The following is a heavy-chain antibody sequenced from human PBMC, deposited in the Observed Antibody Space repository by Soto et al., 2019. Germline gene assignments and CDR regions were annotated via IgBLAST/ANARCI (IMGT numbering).Heavy chain of an antibody. J-gene: IGHJ5*02. CDR1: GYIFTSYD. V-gene: IGHV1-8*02. Sequence: QVQLVQSGAEVKKPGASVKVSCKASGYIFTSYDINWVRQATGQRLEWMGGMNPNSGNAGAVQKFHGRVTMTRNTFKGTALMELGSLGSEGPAVYYCARSQRGYRFGDPWGQGTLVSVSS. D-gene: IGHD5-18*01. CDR2: MNPNSGNA. CDR3: ARSQRGYRFGDP.